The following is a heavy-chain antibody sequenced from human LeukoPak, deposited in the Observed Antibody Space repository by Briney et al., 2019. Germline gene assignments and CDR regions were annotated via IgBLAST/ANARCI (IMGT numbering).Heavy chain of an antibody. Sequence: ASVKVSCKASGYTFTGYYMHWVRQAPGQGLEWMGWINPNSGGTNYAQKFQGRVTMTRDTSISTAYMELSRLRSEDTAVYYCASGPLSVTWSSSSSQFDYWGQGTLVTVSS. CDR1: GYTFTGYY. CDR2: INPNSGGT. D-gene: IGHD6-6*01. V-gene: IGHV1-2*02. J-gene: IGHJ4*02. CDR3: ASGPLSVTWSSSSSQFDY.